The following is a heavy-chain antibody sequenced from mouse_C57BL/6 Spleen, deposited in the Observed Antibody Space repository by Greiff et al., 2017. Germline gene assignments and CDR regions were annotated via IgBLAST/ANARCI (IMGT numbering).Heavy chain of an antibody. V-gene: IGHV2-2*01. CDR3: ARNYYSNYDGFAY. CDR1: GFSLTSYG. J-gene: IGHJ3*01. D-gene: IGHD2-5*01. Sequence: QVQLQQSGPGLVQPSQSLSITCTVSGFSLTSYGVHWVRQSPGKGLEWLGVIWSGGSTDYNAAFISRLSISKDNSKSQVFFKMNSLQADDTAIYYCARNYYSNYDGFAYWGQGTLVTVSA. CDR2: IWSGGST.